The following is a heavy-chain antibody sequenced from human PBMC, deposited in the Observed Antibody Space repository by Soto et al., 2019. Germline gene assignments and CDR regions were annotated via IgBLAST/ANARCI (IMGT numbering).Heavy chain of an antibody. J-gene: IGHJ4*02. CDR3: ASGQCGTNCYIFEY. D-gene: IGHD2-8*01. CDR2: MSHDGSKT. CDR1: GFTFSSYG. V-gene: IGHV3-30*03. Sequence: QVQLVESGGGVVQPGTSLRLSCAASGFTFSSYGFHWVHQAPGKGLEWVTLMSHDGSKTFYADSVKGRFTISRDNSKNTLYLQMNSLKAEDTAVYYCASGQCGTNCYIFEYWGQGTLVTVSS.